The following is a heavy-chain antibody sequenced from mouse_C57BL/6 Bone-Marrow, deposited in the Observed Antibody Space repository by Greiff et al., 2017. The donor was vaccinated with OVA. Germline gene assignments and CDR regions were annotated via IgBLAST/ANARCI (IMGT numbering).Heavy chain of an antibody. Sequence: EVQGVESGPSLVRPSQTLSLTCTVTGFSINSDCYWIWIRQFPGNKLEYIAYTLYSGITYYNPSLESRTYIPRDTSKNQFSLKVSSVTTEDTATYYCARGYYGSGFTVWFDVWGTGTTVTVSS. CDR2: TLYSGIT. D-gene: IGHD1-1*01. CDR3: ARGYYGSGFTVWFDV. V-gene: IGHV3-3*01. CDR1: GFSINSDCY. J-gene: IGHJ1*03.